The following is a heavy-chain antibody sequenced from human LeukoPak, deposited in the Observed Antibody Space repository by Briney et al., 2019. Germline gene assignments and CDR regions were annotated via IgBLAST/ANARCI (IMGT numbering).Heavy chain of an antibody. V-gene: IGHV1-2*02. CDR1: GYTFTGYY. CDR3: ARGSLRSDFDY. D-gene: IGHD1-26*01. J-gene: IGHJ4*02. CDR2: INPNSGGT. Sequence: ASVKVSCKASGYTFTGYYIHWVRQAPGQGPEWMGWINPNSGGTNYAQNLQGRVTMTRDTSISTAYMELSSLRSEDTAEYYCARGSLRSDFDYWGQGTLVTVSS.